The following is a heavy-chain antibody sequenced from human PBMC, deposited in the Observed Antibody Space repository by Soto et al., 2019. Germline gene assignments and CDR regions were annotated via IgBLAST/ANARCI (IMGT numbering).Heavy chain of an antibody. V-gene: IGHV3-48*02. CDR1: GFTFSSYS. CDR2: ISSSSSTI. Sequence: LRLSCAASGFTFSSYSMNWVRQAPGKGLEWVSYISSSSSTIYYADSVKGRFTISRDNAKNSLYLQMNSLRDEDTAVYYCARDLGYYYDSPGMDVWGQGTTVTVSS. J-gene: IGHJ6*02. CDR3: ARDLGYYYDSPGMDV. D-gene: IGHD3-22*01.